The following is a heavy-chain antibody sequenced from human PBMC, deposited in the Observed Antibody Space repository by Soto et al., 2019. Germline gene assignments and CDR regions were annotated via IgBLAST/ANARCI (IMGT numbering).Heavy chain of an antibody. D-gene: IGHD1-1*01. J-gene: IGHJ6*02. CDR1: GYTFTDYY. V-gene: IGHV1-2*02. CDR2: INPNSGDT. CDR3: ARDGERDTGLNFYYYLHGMDA. Sequence: ASVKVSCKASGYTFTDYYVHWLRQAPGPGLEWVGWINPNSGDTKYAEKFQGEMTMTTDTATSTAYMDLRSLRSDDTAVYYCARDGERDTGLNFYYYLHGMDAWGQGTRVTVSS.